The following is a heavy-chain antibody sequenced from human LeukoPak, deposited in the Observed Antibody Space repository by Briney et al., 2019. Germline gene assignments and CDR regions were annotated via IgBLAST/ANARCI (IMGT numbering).Heavy chain of an antibody. D-gene: IGHD2-2*01. Sequence: GGSLRLSCAASGFTFSSYAMSWVRQAPGKGLDWVSSISGRGYNTYYADSMKGRFSISRDNSKNTVYLQMNSLRAEDTAVYYCAKDYIGYDQDFDYWGQGALVTVSS. CDR1: GFTFSSYA. CDR3: AKDYIGYDQDFDY. CDR2: ISGRGYNT. V-gene: IGHV3-23*01. J-gene: IGHJ4*02.